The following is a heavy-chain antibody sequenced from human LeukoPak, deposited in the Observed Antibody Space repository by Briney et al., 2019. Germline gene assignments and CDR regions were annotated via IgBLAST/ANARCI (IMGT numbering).Heavy chain of an antibody. CDR1: GYSISSGYY. V-gene: IGHV4-38-2*02. CDR3: ARDYYDYVWGSYRFGY. Sequence: PETLSLTCAVSGYSISSGYYWGWIRQPPGKGLEWIGSIYHSGSTYYNPSLKSRVTISVDTSKNQFSLKLSSVTAADTAVYYCARDYYDYVWGSYRFGYWGQGTLVTVSS. CDR2: IYHSGST. D-gene: IGHD3-16*02. J-gene: IGHJ4*02.